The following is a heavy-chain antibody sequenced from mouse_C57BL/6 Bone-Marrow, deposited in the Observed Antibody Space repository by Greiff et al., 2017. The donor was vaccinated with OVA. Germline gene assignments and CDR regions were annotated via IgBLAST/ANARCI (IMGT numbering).Heavy chain of an antibody. CDR3: SEDSAVYYCAYYSNYVSYAMDY. CDR1: YTFSRRVH. V-gene: IGHV1-87*01. D-gene: IGHD2-5*01. Sequence: VQLQQSGPELARPWASVKISCPAFYTFSRRVHFAIRDTNYWMQWVKQRPGQGLEWIGAIYPGYGDTSYNQKYKGKATLTANTSSSTAYMQLSSLTSEDSAVYYCAYYSNYVSYAMDYWGQGTSVTVSS. J-gene: IGHJ4*01. CDR2: GQGLEWIG.